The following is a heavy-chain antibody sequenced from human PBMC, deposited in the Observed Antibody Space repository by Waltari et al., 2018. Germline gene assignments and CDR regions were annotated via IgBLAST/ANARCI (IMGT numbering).Heavy chain of an antibody. CDR3: ARAPVRGVIYYYYYMDV. V-gene: IGHV4-31*03. CDR1: GGSISSGGYY. D-gene: IGHD3-10*01. J-gene: IGHJ6*03. CDR2: IYYSGST. Sequence: QVQLQESGPGLVKPSQTLSLTCTVSGGSISSGGYYWSWIRQHPGKGLEWIGYIYYSGSTSENPALKSRVTRSVDTSKNQFSLKLSSVTAADTAVYYCARAPVRGVIYYYYYMDVWGKGTTVTVSS.